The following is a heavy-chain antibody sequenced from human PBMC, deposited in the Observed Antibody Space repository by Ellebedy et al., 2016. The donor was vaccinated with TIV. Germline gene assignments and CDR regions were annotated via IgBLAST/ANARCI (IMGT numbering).Heavy chain of an antibody. CDR2: MNPNSGNT. Sequence: ASVKVSCXASGYTFTSYDINWVRQATGQGLEWMGWMNPNSGNTGYAQKFQGRVTMTRNTSISTAYMELSGLRSEDTAVYYCARGLGSSSPGWFDPWGQGTLVTVSS. D-gene: IGHD6-6*01. J-gene: IGHJ5*02. CDR1: GYTFTSYD. V-gene: IGHV1-8*01. CDR3: ARGLGSSSPGWFDP.